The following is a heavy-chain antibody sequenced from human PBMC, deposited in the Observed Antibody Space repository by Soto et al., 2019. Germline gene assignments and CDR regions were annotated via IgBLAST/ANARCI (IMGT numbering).Heavy chain of an antibody. CDR1: GGSISSYD. D-gene: IGHD4-17*01. J-gene: IGHJ4*02. V-gene: IGHV4-59*01. CDR2: IYYSGST. CDR3: ASSLTAVNNFDY. Sequence: SETLSLTCTVSGGSISSYDWSWIRQPPGKGLEWIGYIYYSGSTNYNPSLKSRVTISVDTSKNQFSLKLSSVTAADTAVYYCASSLTAVNNFDYWGQGTLVTVSS.